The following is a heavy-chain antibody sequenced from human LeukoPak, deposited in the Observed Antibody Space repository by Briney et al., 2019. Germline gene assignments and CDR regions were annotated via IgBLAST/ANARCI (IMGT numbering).Heavy chain of an antibody. CDR2: ISGSGGST. D-gene: IGHD6-13*01. J-gene: IGHJ4*02. Sequence: PGGSLRLSCAASGFTFSSYAMSWVRLAPGKGLEWVSAISGSGGSTYYADSVKGRFTISRDNSKNTLYLQMNSLRAEDTAVYYCAKGYSSSWYRGSYFDHRGQGTLVTVSS. CDR3: AKGYSSSWYRGSYFDH. V-gene: IGHV3-23*01. CDR1: GFTFSSYA.